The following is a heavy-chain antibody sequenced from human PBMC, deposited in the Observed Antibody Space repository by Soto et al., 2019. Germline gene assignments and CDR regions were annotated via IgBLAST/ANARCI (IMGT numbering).Heavy chain of an antibody. J-gene: IGHJ4*02. V-gene: IGHV3-30-3*01. CDR2: ISYDGSNK. D-gene: IGHD2-21*02. CDR3: AVNIVVVTAIKGDY. CDR1: GFTFSSYA. Sequence: QVQLVESGGGVVQPGRSLRLSCAASGFTFSSYAMHWVRQAQGKGLEWVAVISYDGSNKYYADSVKGRFTLSRDNSNNTLYLQMNSLRAEDTAVYYCAVNIVVVTAIKGDYRGQGTLVTVSS.